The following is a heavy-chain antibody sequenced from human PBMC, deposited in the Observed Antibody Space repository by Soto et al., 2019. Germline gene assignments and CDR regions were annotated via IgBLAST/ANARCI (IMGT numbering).Heavy chain of an antibody. J-gene: IGHJ6*03. Sequence: ASVKVSCKASGYTFNSYGISWVRQAPGQGLEWMGWISAYNGNTDYAQKLQGRVTMTTDTSTSTAYMELRSLRSDDTAVYYCAREQTEDIVAAMALGLDYHYYMDVWGKGTTVTVSS. V-gene: IGHV1-18*01. CDR2: ISAYNGNT. CDR3: AREQTEDIVAAMALGLDYHYYMDV. CDR1: GYTFNSYG. D-gene: IGHD5-12*01.